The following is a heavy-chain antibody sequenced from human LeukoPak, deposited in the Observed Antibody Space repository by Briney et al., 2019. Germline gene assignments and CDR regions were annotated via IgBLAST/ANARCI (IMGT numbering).Heavy chain of an antibody. Sequence: SETLSLTCRVSGASINSGSNYWGWIRQPPGKTLEWIGSIYSSGSTYYNPSLKSRVIIMIDTPKNHFSLTLSSVTAADTAVYYCARGRRGYSYGYGRESYNWFDPWGQGTLVTVSS. J-gene: IGHJ5*02. V-gene: IGHV4-39*07. D-gene: IGHD5-18*01. CDR3: ARGRRGYSYGYGRESYNWFDP. CDR2: IYSSGST. CDR1: GASINSGSNY.